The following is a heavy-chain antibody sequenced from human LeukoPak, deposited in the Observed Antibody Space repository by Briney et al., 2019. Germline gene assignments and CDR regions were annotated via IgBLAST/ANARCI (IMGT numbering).Heavy chain of an antibody. D-gene: IGHD1-7*01. CDR1: GGSISSGGYY. Sequence: SETLSLTCTVSGGSISSGGYYWSWIRQHTGKGLEWIGYIYYSGSTYYNPSLKSRVTISVDTSKNQFSLKLSSVTAADTAVYYCARGKYGTRAFGIWGQGTMVTVSS. CDR3: ARGKYGTRAFGI. J-gene: IGHJ3*02. V-gene: IGHV4-31*03. CDR2: IYYSGST.